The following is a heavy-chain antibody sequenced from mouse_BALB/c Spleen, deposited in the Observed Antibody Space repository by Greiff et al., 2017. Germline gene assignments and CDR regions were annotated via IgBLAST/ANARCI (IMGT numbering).Heavy chain of an antibody. CDR2: ISSGSSTI. CDR1: GFTFSSFG. D-gene: IGHD2-3*01. J-gene: IGHJ3*01. Sequence: EVKLMESGGGLVQPGGSRKLSCAASGFTFSSFGMHWVRQAPEKGLEWVAYISSGSSTIYYADTVKGRFTISRDNPKNTLFLQMTSLRSEDTAMYYCASEWDGYWAYWGQGTLVTVSA. CDR3: ASEWDGYWAY. V-gene: IGHV5-17*02.